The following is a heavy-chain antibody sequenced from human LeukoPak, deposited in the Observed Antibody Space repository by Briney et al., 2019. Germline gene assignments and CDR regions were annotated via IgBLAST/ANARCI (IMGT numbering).Heavy chain of an antibody. CDR3: ARVVVATRGIDY. D-gene: IGHD5-12*01. J-gene: IGHJ4*02. CDR1: GGSISSGSYY. CDR2: IYTSGST. V-gene: IGHV4-61*02. Sequence: SQTLSLTCTVSGGSISSGSYYWSWIRQPAGKGLEWIGRIYTSGSTNYNPSLKSRVTISVDTSKNQFSLKLSSVTAADTAVYYCARVVVATRGIDYWGQGTLVTVSS.